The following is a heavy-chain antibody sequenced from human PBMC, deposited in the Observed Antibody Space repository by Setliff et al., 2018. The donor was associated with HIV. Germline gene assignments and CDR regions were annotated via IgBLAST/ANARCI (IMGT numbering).Heavy chain of an antibody. J-gene: IGHJ4*02. CDR1: GFAFSSHA. V-gene: IGHV3-23*01. D-gene: IGHD4-17*01. CDR3: ATSPAAVTPRYFDF. CDR2: ISGSGVST. Sequence: QTGGSLRLSCAASGFAFSSHAMNWVRQAPGKGLEWVSAISGSGVSTYSADSVKGRFTISRDNSKNTLYLQLTSLRAEDTAVYYCATSPAAVTPRYFDFWGQGTLVTVSS.